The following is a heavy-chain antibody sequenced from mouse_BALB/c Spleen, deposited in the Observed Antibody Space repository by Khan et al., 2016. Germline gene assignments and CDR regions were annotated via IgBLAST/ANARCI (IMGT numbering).Heavy chain of an antibody. V-gene: IGHV1-7*01. CDR2: INPSAGYT. D-gene: IGHD1-3*01. CDR3: RRIEWRDVVDY. Sequence: QVQLQQSGAELAKPGASVKMSCKASGYTFTNYWMHWIKQRPGQGLEWIGYINPSAGYTDYNQKFKDKATLTADKSSSTVYMQLSSLTSEDSAVYFCRRIEWRDVVDYGGQSTTLTVSS. CDR1: GYTFTNYW. J-gene: IGHJ2*01.